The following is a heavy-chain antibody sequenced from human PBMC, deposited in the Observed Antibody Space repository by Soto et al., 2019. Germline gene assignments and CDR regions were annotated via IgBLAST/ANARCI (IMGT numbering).Heavy chain of an antibody. CDR2: IFDSGST. CDR1: GGSISGGVHS. Sequence: SETLSLTCTVSGGSISGGVHSWSWIRQPPGKGLEWIGHIFDSGSTYYNPSLKSRLTISVDTSKNQFPLRLSSVTAADTAVYYCAREIWPLNNIWYFDLWGRGTLVTVSS. J-gene: IGHJ2*01. V-gene: IGHV4-30-4*01. CDR3: AREIWPLNNIWYFDL.